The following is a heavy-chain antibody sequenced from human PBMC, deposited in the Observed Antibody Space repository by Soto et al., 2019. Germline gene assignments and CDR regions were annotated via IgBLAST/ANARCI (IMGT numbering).Heavy chain of an antibody. V-gene: IGHV3-53*01. D-gene: IGHD1-20*01. CDR3: ARTGSSRGNNCHYYAMDV. Sequence: EVQLVESGGGLIQPGGSLRLSCVASGFTVSTYYMSWVRQAPGKGLEWVSIIYSGGTTYYAVSVKGGFTISRDNSKNTVYLQMNSLRAQDTALYYGARTGSSRGNNCHYYAMDVWGQGATVTVSS. CDR1: GFTVSTYY. CDR2: IYSGGTT. J-gene: IGHJ6*02.